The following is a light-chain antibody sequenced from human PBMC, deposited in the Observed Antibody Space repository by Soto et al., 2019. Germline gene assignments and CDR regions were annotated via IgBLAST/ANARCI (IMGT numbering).Light chain of an antibody. CDR2: DVD. V-gene: IGLV2-14*03. CDR3: SSYSTPSTLVV. Sequence: QSALTQPASVSGSPGQSITISCTGTSSDVGGYNYVAWYQQHPGKAPKLMIYDVDDRPSGVSYRFSGSKSGNTASLTISGLQAEDEANYYCSSYSTPSTLVVFGGGTKLTVL. CDR1: SSDVGGYNY. J-gene: IGLJ2*01.